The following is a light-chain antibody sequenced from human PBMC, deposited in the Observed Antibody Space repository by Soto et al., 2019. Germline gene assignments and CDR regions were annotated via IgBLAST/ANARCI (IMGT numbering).Light chain of an antibody. Sequence: QSVLTQPPSVSGAPGQRVTISCTGSSFNIGAGYDVHWYQQLPGTAPKLLIYGNSNRPSGVPDRFSGSKSGTSASLAITGLQAEDEADYYCQSYESSLSGSDVFGTGTKVTVL. V-gene: IGLV1-40*01. CDR2: GNS. CDR3: QSYESSLSGSDV. J-gene: IGLJ1*01. CDR1: SFNIGAGYD.